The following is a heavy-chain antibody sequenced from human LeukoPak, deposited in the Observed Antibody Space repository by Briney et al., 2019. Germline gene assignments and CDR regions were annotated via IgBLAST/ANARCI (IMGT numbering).Heavy chain of an antibody. J-gene: IGHJ6*03. Sequence: GGSLRLSCAASGFTFSSYSMNWVRQAPGKGLEWVSSISSSSSYIYYADSVKGRFTISRDNSKNTLYLQMNSLRAEDTAVYYCAKDRAYYDILTYYYYMDVWGKGTTVTVSS. CDR2: ISSSSSYI. CDR1: GFTFSSYS. D-gene: IGHD3-9*01. V-gene: IGHV3-21*04. CDR3: AKDRAYYDILTYYYYMDV.